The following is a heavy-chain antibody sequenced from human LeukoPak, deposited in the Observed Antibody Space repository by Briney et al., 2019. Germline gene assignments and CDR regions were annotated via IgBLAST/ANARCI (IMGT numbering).Heavy chain of an antibody. CDR3: EKDQGRDGYNYFDD. CDR1: GFTFDDYA. D-gene: IGHD5-24*01. J-gene: IGHJ4*02. V-gene: IGHV3-9*01. CDR2: INLNSGRT. Sequence: GRCLRLACAASGFTFDDYAMHCVRQAPGNGLGWVSCINLNSGRTGYADSVKGPFTISRDNAKNSLYMQMNRLRAEDTALYYCEKDQGRDGYNYFDDWGQGTLVTVSS.